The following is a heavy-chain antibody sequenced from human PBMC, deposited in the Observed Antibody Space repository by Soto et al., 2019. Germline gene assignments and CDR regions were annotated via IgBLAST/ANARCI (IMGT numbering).Heavy chain of an antibody. J-gene: IGHJ3*02. Sequence: QLHLVQSGAVVKKPGASVTVSCSASGYPVTAYYMHWVRQAPGRGLAWMGGINPATGAAKYTQTCQGRVTRTRDTSTSTVFMERSGLTSGDTAVVYCVRGGGVGVAGSADFDMWGQGTLVTVSS. CDR3: VRGGGVGVAGSADFDM. V-gene: IGHV1-2*02. CDR1: GYPVTAYY. D-gene: IGHD3-3*01. CDR2: INPATGAA.